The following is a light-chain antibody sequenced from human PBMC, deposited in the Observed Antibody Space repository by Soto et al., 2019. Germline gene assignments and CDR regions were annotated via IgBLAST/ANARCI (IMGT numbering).Light chain of an antibody. Sequence: DIQMTQSPSSLSAYVGDRVTITCRASQRISAWLAWYQQKPGKAPKLLIYDASSLESGVPSRFSGSGSGTEFTLTITGLQPDDFATYYCQQYNTLWTFGQGTKVDIK. CDR3: QQYNTLWT. CDR1: QRISAW. V-gene: IGKV1-5*01. J-gene: IGKJ1*01. CDR2: DAS.